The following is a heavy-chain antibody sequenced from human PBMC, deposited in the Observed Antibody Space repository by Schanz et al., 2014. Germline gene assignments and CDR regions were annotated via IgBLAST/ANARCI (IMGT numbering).Heavy chain of an antibody. D-gene: IGHD3-22*01. Sequence: EMQLLESGGGLIQPGGSLRLSCEASGFSFGNYAMSWVRQAPGKGLEWVSAISGGGGTTYYADSVKGRFTISRDNSKNTLYLQMNSLRAEDTAVYYCAKDRSWDYDSSGYFDYWGQGTLVTVSS. CDR3: AKDRSWDYDSSGYFDY. J-gene: IGHJ4*02. CDR1: GFSFGNYA. CDR2: ISGGGGTT. V-gene: IGHV3-23*01.